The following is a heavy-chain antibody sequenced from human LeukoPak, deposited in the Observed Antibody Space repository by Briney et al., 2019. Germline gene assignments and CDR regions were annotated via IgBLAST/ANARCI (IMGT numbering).Heavy chain of an antibody. V-gene: IGHV4-59*08. J-gene: IGHJ3*01. Sequence: SETLSLNCTVSSASTSSYYWSWIRQPPGKGLEYIGYIYNTGNTNYNPSLKSRVTISADTSKNQLSLKLSSVTAADTAVYFCARLRNRNTFTFWSQGTMVTVSS. D-gene: IGHD1/OR15-1a*01. CDR1: SASTSSYY. CDR2: IYNTGNT. CDR3: ARLRNRNTFTF.